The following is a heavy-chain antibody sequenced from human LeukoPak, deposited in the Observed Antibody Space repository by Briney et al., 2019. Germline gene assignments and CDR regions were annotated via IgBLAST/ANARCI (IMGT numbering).Heavy chain of an antibody. V-gene: IGHV3-33*01. D-gene: IGHD6-13*01. CDR2: IWYDGSKK. J-gene: IGHJ4*02. CDR1: GFTFSSYG. CDR3: ARADFRGSSWDYAY. Sequence: GGSLRLSCAASGFTFSSYGMHWVRQAPGKGLEWVAVIWYDGSKKYYADSVKGRFTISRDNSKNTLYLQMNSLRAEDTAVYYCARADFRGSSWDYAYWGQGALVTVSS.